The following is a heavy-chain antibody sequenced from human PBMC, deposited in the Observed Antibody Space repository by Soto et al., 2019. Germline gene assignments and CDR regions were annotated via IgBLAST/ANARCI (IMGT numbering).Heavy chain of an antibody. J-gene: IGHJ3*02. CDR3: ARKQPGLQIGWAGALDI. D-gene: IGHD3-10*01. V-gene: IGHV1-3*01. Sequence: QVQLVQSGAEVKKPGASVKVSCRASGYTFTTYTLLWVRQAPGQRLEWMAWINPGNGDTKYSQNFQDRVTATRDTSASTAYMEMSSLRSEDTARYYCARKQPGLQIGWAGALDIGGQGTMVTVSS. CDR2: INPGNGDT. CDR1: GYTFTTYT.